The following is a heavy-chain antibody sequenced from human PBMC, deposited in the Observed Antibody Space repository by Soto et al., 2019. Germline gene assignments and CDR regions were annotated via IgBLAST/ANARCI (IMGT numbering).Heavy chain of an antibody. Sequence: QITLKESGPTLVKPTQTLTLTCTFSEFSLSINGLGVGWIRQPPGKALEWLALIYRDDDKRYSPSLMSRLTLTKDTSKNPVVLTMTNMDPMDTATYYCARAYSGYDWGSFDYWGQGTLVTVSS. CDR3: ARAYSGYDWGSFDY. CDR1: EFSLSINGLG. CDR2: IYRDDDK. D-gene: IGHD5-12*01. J-gene: IGHJ4*02. V-gene: IGHV2-5*02.